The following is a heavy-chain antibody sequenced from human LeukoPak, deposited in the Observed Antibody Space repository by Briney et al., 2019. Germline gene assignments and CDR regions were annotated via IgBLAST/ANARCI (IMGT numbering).Heavy chain of an antibody. CDR1: GYTFTDYY. V-gene: IGHV1-2*02. CDR3: ARGPRTNWFDP. D-gene: IGHD1-14*01. CDR2: INPNSGGT. J-gene: IGHJ5*02. Sequence: ASVKVSCKTSGYTFTDYYMHWVRQAPGQGREWMGWINPNSGGTNYAQKFQGRVTMTRDTSISTAYMELSRLRSDDTAVCYCARGPRTNWFDPWGQGTLVTVSS.